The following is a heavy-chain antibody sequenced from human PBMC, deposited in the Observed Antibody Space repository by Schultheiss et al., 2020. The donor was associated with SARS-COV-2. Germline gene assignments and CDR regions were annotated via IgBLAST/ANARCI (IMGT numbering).Heavy chain of an antibody. CDR1: GYSISSGYY. D-gene: IGHD6-6*01. Sequence: SETLSLTCAVSGYSISSGYYWGWIRQPPGKGLEWIGSIYHSGSTYYNPSLKSRVTISVDTSKNQFSLKLSSVTAADTAVYYCARFTRGSSFVGDSYYFDYWGQGTLVTVSS. V-gene: IGHV4-38-2*01. J-gene: IGHJ4*02. CDR2: IYHSGST. CDR3: ARFTRGSSFVGDSYYFDY.